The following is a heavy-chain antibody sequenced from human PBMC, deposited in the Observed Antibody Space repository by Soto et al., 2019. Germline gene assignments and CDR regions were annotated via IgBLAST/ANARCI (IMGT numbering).Heavy chain of an antibody. Sequence: GGSLRLSCAASGFTFSSYAMSWVRQAPGKGLEWVSAISGRGDSTYYAESVKGRFTISRDNSKNTLYLQMNSLRAEDTAVYYCAKSPYYYGSGSQSRFDPWGQGTLVTVSS. CDR1: GFTFSSYA. D-gene: IGHD3-10*01. CDR2: ISGRGDST. J-gene: IGHJ5*02. V-gene: IGHV3-23*01. CDR3: AKSPYYYGSGSQSRFDP.